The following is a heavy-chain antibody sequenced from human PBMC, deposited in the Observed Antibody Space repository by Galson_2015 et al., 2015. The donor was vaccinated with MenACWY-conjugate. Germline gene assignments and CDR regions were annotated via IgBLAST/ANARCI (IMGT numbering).Heavy chain of an antibody. CDR1: GFNFNIYW. CDR2: INSDVVST. J-gene: IGHJ4*02. V-gene: IGHV3-74*01. D-gene: IGHD1-26*01. CDR3: VALSGSSLGDY. Sequence: SLRLSCAASGFNFNIYWMHWVRQAPGKGLMWVSHINSDVVSTGYADSVKGRFSISRDNAKSTLYWQMNSLRAEDTAVYYCVALSGSSLGDYWGQGTLVTVSS.